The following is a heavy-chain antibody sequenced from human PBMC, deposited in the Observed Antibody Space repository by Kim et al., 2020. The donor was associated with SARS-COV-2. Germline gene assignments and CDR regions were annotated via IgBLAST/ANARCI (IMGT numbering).Heavy chain of an antibody. CDR3: ARDIPTYGDDVVTFDY. D-gene: IGHD4-17*01. CDR1: GFTFSSYE. Sequence: GGSLRLSCAASGFTFSSYEMNWVRQAPGKGLEWVSYISSSGSTIYYADSVKGRFTISRDNAKNSLYLQMNSLRAEDTAVYYCARDIPTYGDDVVTFDYWGQGTLVTVSS. J-gene: IGHJ4*02. CDR2: ISSSGSTI. V-gene: IGHV3-48*03.